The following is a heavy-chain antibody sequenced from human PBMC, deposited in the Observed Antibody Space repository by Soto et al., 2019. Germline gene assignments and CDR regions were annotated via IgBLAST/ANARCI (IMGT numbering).Heavy chain of an antibody. CDR1: GGSFSGYY. D-gene: IGHD2-8*02. CDR3: ARDKITGLFDY. CDR2: INHSGST. J-gene: IGHJ4*02. Sequence: QVQLQQWGAGLLKPSETLSLTGAVYGGSFSGYYWTWIRQPPGTGLEWIGEINHSGSTNYNPSLKSRVTISVDTSKNQFSQKLTSVTAADTAVYYCARDKITGLFDYWGQGTLVTVSS. V-gene: IGHV4-34*01.